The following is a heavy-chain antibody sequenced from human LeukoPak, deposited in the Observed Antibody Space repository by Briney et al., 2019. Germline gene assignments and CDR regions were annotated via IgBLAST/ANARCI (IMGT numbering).Heavy chain of an antibody. Sequence: GGSLRLSCAASGFTFSSSWMQWVRQAPGQGLVWVSRINSDESVTTYTNSVKGRCTISRDNATNTLYLQMNSLRAEDTAMYYCVRSRFTTSSFDYWGQGTLVTVSS. CDR1: GFTFSSSW. J-gene: IGHJ4*02. D-gene: IGHD2-2*01. CDR2: INSDESVT. CDR3: VRSRFTTSSFDY. V-gene: IGHV3-74*03.